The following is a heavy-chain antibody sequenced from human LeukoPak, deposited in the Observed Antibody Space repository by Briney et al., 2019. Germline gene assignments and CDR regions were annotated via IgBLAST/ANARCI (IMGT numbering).Heavy chain of an antibody. D-gene: IGHD2/OR15-2a*01. V-gene: IGHV1-46*01. Sequence: ASVKVSCKASGYTLTNHYIHWVRQAAGQGLEWMGIMNPSGGSTRYPQKFQGRVTMTRDTSTSTVYMELSSLRSEDTAVYYCARDVVRTSSPDAFDIWGQGTRVTVSS. J-gene: IGHJ3*02. CDR2: MNPSGGST. CDR1: GYTLTNHY. CDR3: ARDVVRTSSPDAFDI.